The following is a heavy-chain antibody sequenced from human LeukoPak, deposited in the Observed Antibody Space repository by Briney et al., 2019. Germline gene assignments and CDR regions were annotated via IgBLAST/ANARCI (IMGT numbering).Heavy chain of an antibody. J-gene: IGHJ5*02. D-gene: IGHD3-10*02. CDR1: GFTFSSYW. Sequence: QTGGSLRLCCAASGFTFSSYWMSWVRQAPGKGLEWVANIKQDGSEKYYVAAVKRRFTISRHNAKNSLYLQMNSLRAEETAVYYCARDYVGFDPWGEGTLVTVSS. V-gene: IGHV3-7*05. CDR3: ARDYVGFDP. CDR2: IKQDGSEK.